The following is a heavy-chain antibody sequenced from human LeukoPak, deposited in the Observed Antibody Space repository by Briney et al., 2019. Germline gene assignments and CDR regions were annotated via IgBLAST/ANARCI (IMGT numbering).Heavy chain of an antibody. D-gene: IGHD2-21*01. CDR3: ARPGVGDCGGDCYMGYMDV. J-gene: IGHJ6*03. CDR2: ISSNGGST. V-gene: IGHV3-64*01. CDR1: GFTFSSYA. Sequence: GGSLRLSCAASGFTFSSYAMHWVRQAPGKGLEYVSAISSNGGSTYYANFVKGRFTISRDNSKNTLYLQMGSLRAEDMAVYYCARPGVGDCGGDCYMGYMDVWGKGTTVTVSS.